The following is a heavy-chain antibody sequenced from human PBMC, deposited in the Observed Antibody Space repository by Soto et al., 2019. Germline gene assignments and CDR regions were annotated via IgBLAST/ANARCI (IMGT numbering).Heavy chain of an antibody. CDR3: ARDGGDYAEYFQH. D-gene: IGHD4-17*01. CDR2: ISYDGSNK. CDR1: GFTFSSYA. V-gene: IGHV3-30-3*01. Sequence: GGSLRLSCAASGFTFSSYAMHWVRQAPGKGLEWVAVISYDGSNKYYADSVKGRFTISRDNSKNTLYLQMNSLRAEDTAVYYCARDGGDYAEYFQHLGQGTLVTVSS. J-gene: IGHJ1*01.